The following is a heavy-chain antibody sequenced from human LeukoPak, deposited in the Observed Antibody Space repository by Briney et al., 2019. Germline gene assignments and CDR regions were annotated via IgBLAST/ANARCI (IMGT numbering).Heavy chain of an antibody. CDR2: ISWNSGRI. D-gene: IGHD4-17*01. J-gene: IGHJ4*02. CDR1: GFTFDDYA. CDR3: AKDWAATVRGTDY. V-gene: IGHV3-9*01. Sequence: PGRSLRLSCAASGFTFDDYAMHWVRQVQGKGLEWVSGISWNSGRIGYADSVKGRFTISRDNAKNSLYLQMNSLRAEDTALYYCAKDWAATVRGTDYWGQGTLVTVSS.